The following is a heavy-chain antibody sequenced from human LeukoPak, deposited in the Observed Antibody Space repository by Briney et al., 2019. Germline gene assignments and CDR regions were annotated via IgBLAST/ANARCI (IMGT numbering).Heavy chain of an antibody. CDR3: ASLLREVVPAAPDYYYYMDV. V-gene: IGHV4-30-2*01. CDR2: IYHSGST. Sequence: SETLSLTCTVSGGSISSGGYYWSWIRQPPGKGLEWIGYIYHSGSTYYNPSLKSRVTISVDRSKNQFSLKLSSVAAADTAVYYCASLLREVVPAAPDYYYYMDVWGKGTTVTVSS. J-gene: IGHJ6*03. CDR1: GGSISSGGYY. D-gene: IGHD2-2*01.